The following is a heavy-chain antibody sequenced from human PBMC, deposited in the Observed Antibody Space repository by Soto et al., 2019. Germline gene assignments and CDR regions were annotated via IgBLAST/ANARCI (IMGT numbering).Heavy chain of an antibody. D-gene: IGHD3-22*01. CDR3: ARGLYYYDSSGYYYVLDY. J-gene: IGHJ4*02. CDR1: GGSISSYY. CDR2: IYYSGST. V-gene: IGHV4-59*01. Sequence: SETLSLTCTVSGGSISSYYWSWIRQPPGKGLEWIGYIYYSGSTNYNPSLKSRVTISVDTSKNQFSLKLSSVTAADTAVYYCARGLYYYDSSGYYYVLDYWGQGTLVTVSS.